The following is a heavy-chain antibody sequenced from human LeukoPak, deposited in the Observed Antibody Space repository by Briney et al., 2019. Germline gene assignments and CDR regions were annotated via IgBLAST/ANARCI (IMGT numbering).Heavy chain of an antibody. CDR1: GNTFTRYG. Sequence: ASVKVSCKASGNTFTRYGISWVRQAPGQGLEWMGWISGYNGYTHYAHNLQGRVTMTTDTSTSTAYMELRSLRSDDTAVYYCARDEARYSSGYYPNWFDPWGQGTLVTVPS. CDR2: ISGYNGYT. CDR3: ARDEARYSSGYYPNWFDP. V-gene: IGHV1-18*01. J-gene: IGHJ5*02. D-gene: IGHD3-22*01.